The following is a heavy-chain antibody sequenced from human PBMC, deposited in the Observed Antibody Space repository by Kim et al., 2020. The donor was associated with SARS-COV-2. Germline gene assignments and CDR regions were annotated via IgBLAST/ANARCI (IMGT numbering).Heavy chain of an antibody. CDR2: ISYDGSNK. CDR1: GFTFSSYA. D-gene: IGHD3-16*02. CDR3: ARRLRLGELSLASFGY. J-gene: IGHJ4*02. V-gene: IGHV3-30-3*01. Sequence: GGSLRLSCAASGFTFSSYAMHWVRQAPGKGLEWVAVISYDGSNKYYADSVKGRFTISRDNSKNTLYLQMNSLRAEDTAVYYCARRLRLGELSLASFGYWGQGTLVTVSS.